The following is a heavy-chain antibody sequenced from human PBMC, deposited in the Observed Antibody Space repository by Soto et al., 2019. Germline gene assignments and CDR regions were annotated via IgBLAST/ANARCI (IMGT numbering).Heavy chain of an antibody. CDR2: IIPILPTP. D-gene: IGHD5-12*01. CDR3: AQDKDRLQLGGNYYYGMDV. Sequence: QVQLVQSGGEVKKPGSSVTVSCKASGGTFGNSAISWVRQAPGQGLEWMGGIIPILPTPDYAQKFQGRVTIKADESTSTAYKELTSLRSEDTAVNYCAQDKDRLQLGGNYYYGMDVWGQGTTVTISS. V-gene: IGHV1-69*12. CDR1: GGTFGNSA. J-gene: IGHJ6*02.